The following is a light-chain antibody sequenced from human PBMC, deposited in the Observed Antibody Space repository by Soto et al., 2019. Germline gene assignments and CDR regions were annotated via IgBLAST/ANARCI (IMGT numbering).Light chain of an antibody. CDR3: QQTSSTPRT. CDR2: AAS. V-gene: IGKV1-39*01. Sequence: DIQMTHSPSSLSASVGDRVTITCRASQIISTYLNWYQQRAGLAPRLLIYAASSLQSGVPSRFSGSGSGTDFTLTISNLQPDDFATYYCQQTSSTPRTFGPGTKVDI. J-gene: IGKJ3*01. CDR1: QIISTY.